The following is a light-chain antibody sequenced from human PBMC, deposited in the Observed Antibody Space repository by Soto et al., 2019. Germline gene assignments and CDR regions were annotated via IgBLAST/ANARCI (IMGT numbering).Light chain of an antibody. Sequence: EIVLTQSPGTLSLSPGERATLSCRASQSVSSSYLAWYQQKPGQAPRPLIYGASSRATGIPDRFSGSGSGTDFTITIRRMETEDFAVYYCQQYGSSPRTFGQGTKV. CDR3: QQYGSSPRT. V-gene: IGKV3-20*01. CDR2: GAS. CDR1: QSVSSSY. J-gene: IGKJ1*01.